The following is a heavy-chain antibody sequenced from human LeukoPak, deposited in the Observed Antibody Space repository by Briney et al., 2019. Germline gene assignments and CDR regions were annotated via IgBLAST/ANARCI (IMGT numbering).Heavy chain of an antibody. V-gene: IGHV3-23*01. Sequence: GGSLRLSCAASGFTFSSYGMSWVRQAPGKGLEWVSAISGSGGSTYYADSVKGRFTISRDNSKNTLYLQMSSLRAEDTAVYYCAKDLGDYNAPGGYWGQGTLVTVSS. CDR1: GFTFSSYG. J-gene: IGHJ4*02. D-gene: IGHD3-9*01. CDR3: AKDLGDYNAPGGY. CDR2: ISGSGGST.